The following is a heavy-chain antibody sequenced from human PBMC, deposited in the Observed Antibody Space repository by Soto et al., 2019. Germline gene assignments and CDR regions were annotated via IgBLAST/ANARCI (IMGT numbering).Heavy chain of an antibody. V-gene: IGHV1-18*01. CDR3: ASYHPTAYCYGMDV. Sequence: QVQLVQSGAAVKKPGASVKVSCKASGYTFTSYGFSWVRQAPGQGLEWMGWISAYNGNTNYAQKLQGRVTMTTDTSTRTAYMGLRSLRSDDTDVYYCASYHPTAYCYGMDVWGQGTTVTVSS. J-gene: IGHJ6*02. CDR1: GYTFTSYG. CDR2: ISAYNGNT.